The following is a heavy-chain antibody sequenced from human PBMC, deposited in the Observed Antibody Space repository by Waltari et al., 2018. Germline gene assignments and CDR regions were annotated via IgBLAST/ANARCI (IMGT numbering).Heavy chain of an antibody. Sequence: QVQLVQSGAEVKKPGASVKVSCKAAGYTFTGYYMHWVRQAPGQGLEWMGRINPNSGGTTYAQKFQGRVTMTRDTSISTAYMELSRLRSDDTAVYYCARDRPGTSYWYFDLWGRGTLVTVSS. V-gene: IGHV1-2*06. J-gene: IGHJ2*01. CDR2: INPNSGGT. CDR1: GYTFTGYY. D-gene: IGHD1-1*01. CDR3: ARDRPGTSYWYFDL.